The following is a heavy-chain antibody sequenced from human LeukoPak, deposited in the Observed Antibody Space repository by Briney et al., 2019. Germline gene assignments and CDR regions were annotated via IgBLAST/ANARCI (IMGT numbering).Heavy chain of an antibody. D-gene: IGHD3-10*02. CDR2: ITSSGSTI. CDR1: GFTFSSYE. CDR3: AELGITMIGGV. J-gene: IGHJ6*04. V-gene: IGHV3-48*03. Sequence: PGGSLRLSCAASGFTFSSYEMNWVRQAPGKGLEWVSYITSSGSTIYYADSVKGRFTISRDNAKNSLYLQMNSLRAEDTAVYYCAELGITMIGGVWGKGTTVTISS.